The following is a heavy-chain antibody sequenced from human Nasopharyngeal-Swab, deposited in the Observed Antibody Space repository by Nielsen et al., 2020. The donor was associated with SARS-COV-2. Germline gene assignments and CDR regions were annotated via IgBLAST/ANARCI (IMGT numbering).Heavy chain of an antibody. V-gene: IGHV3-30*03. J-gene: IGHJ4*02. Sequence: GRQAPGKGLEWGAVISYDGSNKYYADSVKGRFTISRDNSKNTLYLQMNSLRADDTAVYYCARDDLNVRYSYVYRTVGLPDYWGQGTLVTVSS. CDR3: ARDDLNVRYSYVYRTVGLPDY. D-gene: IGHD5-18*01. CDR2: ISYDGSNK.